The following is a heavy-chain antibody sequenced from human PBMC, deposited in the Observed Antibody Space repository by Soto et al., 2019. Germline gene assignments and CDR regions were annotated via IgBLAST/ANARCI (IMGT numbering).Heavy chain of an antibody. V-gene: IGHV1-8*01. CDR2: MNPSSGNT. CDR1: GYTFTSHN. CDR3: AREDCYGSGSYSH. Sequence: QVQLVQSGAEVKKPGASVKVSCKASGYTFTSHNINWVRQATGQGLEWMGWMNPSSGNTGFAQKFQGRVAMTRSTSSSTAYMELSSLHSDDTAVYFCAREDCYGSGSYSHWGQGTLVTVSS. J-gene: IGHJ4*02. D-gene: IGHD3-10*01.